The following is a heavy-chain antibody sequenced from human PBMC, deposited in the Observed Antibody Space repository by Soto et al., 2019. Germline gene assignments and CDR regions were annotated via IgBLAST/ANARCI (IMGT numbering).Heavy chain of an antibody. D-gene: IGHD3-10*01. V-gene: IGHV1-69*13. Sequence: AASVKVSCKASGGTFSSYAISWVRQAPGQGLEWMGGIIPIFGTANYAQKFQGRVTITADESTSTAYMELSSLRSEDTAVYYCARVRIPYGSDSNWFDPWGQGTLVTVSS. CDR1: GGTFSSYA. J-gene: IGHJ5*02. CDR2: IIPIFGTA. CDR3: ARVRIPYGSDSNWFDP.